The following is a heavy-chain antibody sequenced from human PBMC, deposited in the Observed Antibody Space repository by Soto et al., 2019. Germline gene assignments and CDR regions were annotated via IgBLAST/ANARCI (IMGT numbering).Heavy chain of an antibody. Sequence: QVQLLQSGAEVKKAGASVTVSCQASGYTFRSYGISWVRQAPGQGLEWMGWISAYNGNTDYAQNFQGRVFMTTDTSTSTAYMELRRRRSDDTAVYYCAAMDYRVKVMDVWGQGTTVTVSS. CDR1: GYTFRSYG. V-gene: IGHV1-18*01. J-gene: IGHJ6*02. D-gene: IGHD1-26*01. CDR3: AAMDYRVKVMDV. CDR2: ISAYNGNT.